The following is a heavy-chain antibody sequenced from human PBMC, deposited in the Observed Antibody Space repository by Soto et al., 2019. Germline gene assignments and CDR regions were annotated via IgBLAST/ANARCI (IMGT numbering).Heavy chain of an antibody. CDR2: ISSSGSTI. CDR1: GFTFSSYE. J-gene: IGHJ4*02. D-gene: IGHD6-6*01. Sequence: EVQLVESGGGLVQSGGSLRLSCAASGFTFSSYEMNWVRQAPGTGLEWVSYISSSGSTIYYAASVKGRFTISRDNAKISLYLQMNSLRAEDTAVYYCARDTQDSSSFPWFDYWGQGTLVTVSS. CDR3: ARDTQDSSSFPWFDY. V-gene: IGHV3-48*03.